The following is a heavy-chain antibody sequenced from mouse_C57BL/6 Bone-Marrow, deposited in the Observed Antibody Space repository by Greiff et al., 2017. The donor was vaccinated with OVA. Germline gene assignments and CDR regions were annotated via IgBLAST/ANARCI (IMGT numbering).Heavy chain of an antibody. Sequence: EVMLVESGAELVKPGASVKLSCTASGFNIKDYYMHWVKQRTEQGLEWIGRIDPEDGETKYAPKFQGKATITADTSSNTAYLQLSSLTSEDTAVYYCARERLITTVVAFDFDYWGQGTTLTVSS. J-gene: IGHJ2*01. CDR2: IDPEDGET. CDR3: ARERLITTVVAFDFDY. CDR1: GFNIKDYY. V-gene: IGHV14-2*01. D-gene: IGHD1-1*01.